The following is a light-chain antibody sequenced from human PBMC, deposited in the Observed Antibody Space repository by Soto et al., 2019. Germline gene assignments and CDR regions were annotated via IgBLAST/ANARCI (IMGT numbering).Light chain of an antibody. J-gene: IGLJ2*01. CDR2: GNN. Sequence: QAVVTQPPSVSGAPGQRVTISCTGSSSNIGAGFDVHWYQQLPGTAPKLLIYGNNNRPSGVPDRFSGSKSGTSASLAITGLQAEDEAHYYCQSYDSSLSGHVVFGGGTKVTVL. CDR1: SSNIGAGFD. V-gene: IGLV1-40*01. CDR3: QSYDSSLSGHVV.